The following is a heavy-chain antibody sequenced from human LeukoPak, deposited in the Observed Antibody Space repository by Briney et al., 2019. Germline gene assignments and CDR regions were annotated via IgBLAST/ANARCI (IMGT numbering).Heavy chain of an antibody. D-gene: IGHD5-18*01. V-gene: IGHV1-69*01. CDR3: AKEGNTALVTGYFDL. J-gene: IGHJ2*01. CDR1: GIFGSYV. Sequence: SVKVSCKASGIFGSYVISWVRQAPGQGLEWMGGIIPVSGSTHYAQKFQGRLTITADESTSTVYMEMSSLRSEDTAMYCCAKEGNTALVTGYFDLWGRGTLVTVSA. CDR2: IIPVSGST.